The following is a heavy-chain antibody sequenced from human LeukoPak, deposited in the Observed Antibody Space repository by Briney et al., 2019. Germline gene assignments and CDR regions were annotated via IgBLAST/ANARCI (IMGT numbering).Heavy chain of an antibody. CDR2: FDPEDGET. Sequence: ASVKVSCKVSGYTLTELSVHWVRQAPGKGLEWMGGFDPEDGETIYAQKFQGRVTMTEDTSTDTAYMELSSLRSEDTAVYYCATRTYYYDSSGYPQGDWFDPWGQGTLVTVSS. CDR3: ATRTYYYDSSGYPQGDWFDP. J-gene: IGHJ5*02. V-gene: IGHV1-24*01. CDR1: GYTLTELS. D-gene: IGHD3-22*01.